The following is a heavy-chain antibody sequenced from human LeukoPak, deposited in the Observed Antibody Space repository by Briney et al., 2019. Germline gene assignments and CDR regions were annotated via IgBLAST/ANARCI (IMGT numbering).Heavy chain of an antibody. Sequence: ASVKVSCKSFGFTFTNYLLHWVRQAPGQGLEWVGRIAPSVDTTNYAQKFRGRVTMTRDTSTSTVYMELSSLRSDDSAIYYCVREESGGYFDYWGQGTLVTVSS. V-gene: IGHV1-46*01. CDR1: GFTFTNYL. CDR3: VREESGGYFDY. J-gene: IGHJ4*02. D-gene: IGHD2-8*02. CDR2: IAPSVDTT.